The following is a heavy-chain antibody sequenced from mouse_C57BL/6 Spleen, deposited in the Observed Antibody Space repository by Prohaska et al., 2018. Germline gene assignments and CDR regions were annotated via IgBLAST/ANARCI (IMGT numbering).Heavy chain of an antibody. CDR1: GYTFTSYW. CDR3: ARRGNYDYFDY. CDR2: IFPGSGST. D-gene: IGHD2-1*01. V-gene: IGHV1-75*01. Sequence: QVQLQQPGAELVKPGASVKLSCKASGYTFTSYWMHWVKQRPGQGLEWIGWIFPGSGSTYYNEKFKGKATLTVDKSSSTAYMLLSSLTSEDSAVYFCARRGNYDYFDYWGQGTTLTVSS. J-gene: IGHJ2*01.